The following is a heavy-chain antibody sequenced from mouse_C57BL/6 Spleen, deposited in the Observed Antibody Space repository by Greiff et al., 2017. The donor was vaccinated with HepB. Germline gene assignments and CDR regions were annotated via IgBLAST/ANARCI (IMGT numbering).Heavy chain of an antibody. CDR1: GYSITSGYY. V-gene: IGHV3-6*01. Sequence: ESGPGLVKPSQSLSLTCSVTGYSITSGYYWNWIRQFPGNKLEWMGYISYDGSNNYNPSLKNRISITRDTSKNQFFLKLNSVTTEDTATYYCAAMVTTYWGQGTLVTVSA. D-gene: IGHD2-2*01. CDR2: ISYDGSN. CDR3: AAMVTTY. J-gene: IGHJ3*01.